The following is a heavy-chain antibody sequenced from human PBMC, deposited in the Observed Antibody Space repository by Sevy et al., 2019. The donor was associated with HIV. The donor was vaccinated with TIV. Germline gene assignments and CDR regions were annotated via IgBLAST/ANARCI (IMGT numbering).Heavy chain of an antibody. CDR3: VRGGGNGWYYFDY. Sequence: SVKVSCKASGGIFKSYGISWVRQAPGQGLEWMGGIIPILNTVHYAQKFQGRVTITADESTKTAYMELSSLRSEDTAVYYCVRGGGNGWYYFDYWGQETLVTVSS. CDR2: IIPILNTV. D-gene: IGHD6-19*01. J-gene: IGHJ4*02. V-gene: IGHV1-69*13. CDR1: GGIFKSYG.